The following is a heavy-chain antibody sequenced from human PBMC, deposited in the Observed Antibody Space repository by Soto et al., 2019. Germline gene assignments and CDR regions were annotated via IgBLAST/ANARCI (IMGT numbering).Heavy chain of an antibody. CDR2: ISYDGSNK. J-gene: IGHJ1*01. CDR1: GFTFSSYG. V-gene: IGHV3-30*18. CDR3: AKPPYGDVPAEYFQH. Sequence: QVQLVESGGGVVQPGRSLRLSCAASGFTFSSYGMHWVRQAPGKGLEWVAVISYDGSNKYYADSVKGRFTISRDNSKNTLYLQMNSLRAEDTAVYYCAKPPYGDVPAEYFQHWGQGTLVTVSS. D-gene: IGHD4-17*01.